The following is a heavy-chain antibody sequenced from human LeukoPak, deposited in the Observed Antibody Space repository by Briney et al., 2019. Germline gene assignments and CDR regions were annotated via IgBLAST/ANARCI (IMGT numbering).Heavy chain of an antibody. J-gene: IGHJ4*02. CDR2: IYHSGST. V-gene: IGHV4-34*01. CDR3: ASRITIFGVVTFDY. D-gene: IGHD3-3*01. CDR1: GGSISSYY. Sequence: SETLSLTCTVSGGSISSYYWSWIRQPPGKGLEWIGEIYHSGSTNYNPSLKSRVTISVDKSKNQFSLKLSSVTAADTAVYYCASRITIFGVVTFDYWGQGTLVTVSS.